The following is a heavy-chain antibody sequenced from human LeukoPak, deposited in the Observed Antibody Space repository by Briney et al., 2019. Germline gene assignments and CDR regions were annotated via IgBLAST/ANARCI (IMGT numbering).Heavy chain of an antibody. CDR3: ARGSNAFDI. J-gene: IGHJ3*02. CDR2: MNPNSGNT. CDR1: GYTLTSYD. V-gene: IGHV1-8*01. Sequence: GASVTVSCKASGYTLTSYDINWVRQAPGQGLEWMGWMNPNSGNTGYAQKFQGRVTMTRNTSVSTAYMELSSLRSEDTAVYYCARGSNAFDIWGQGTMVTVSS.